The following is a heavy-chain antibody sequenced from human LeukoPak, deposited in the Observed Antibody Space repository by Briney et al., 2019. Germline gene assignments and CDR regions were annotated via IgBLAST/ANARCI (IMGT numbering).Heavy chain of an antibody. V-gene: IGHV4-34*01. Sequence: SSETLSLTCAVYGGSFSGYYWSWIRQPPGKGLEWIGEINHSGSTSYNPSLKSRVTISVDTSKNQFSLKLSSMTAADTAVYYCASVDGGNFSFDYWGQGTLVTVSS. J-gene: IGHJ4*02. CDR3: ASVDGGNFSFDY. CDR2: INHSGST. CDR1: GGSFSGYY. D-gene: IGHD4-23*01.